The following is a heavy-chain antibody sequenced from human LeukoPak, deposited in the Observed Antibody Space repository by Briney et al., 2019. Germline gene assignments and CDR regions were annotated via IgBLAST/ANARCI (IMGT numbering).Heavy chain of an antibody. V-gene: IGHV5-51*01. CDR1: GYGFTSYR. CDR3: ARLPYPSGDWFDP. Sequence: GESLKISCQGSGYGFTSYRIVLVRQMPRHRLDLMGIIYPGGSDTRYSPSFHGQVTISADKSISTAYLQWSSLKASDTAMYYCARLPYPSGDWFDPWGQGTLVTVSS. J-gene: IGHJ5*02. CDR2: IYPGGSDT. D-gene: IGHD3-10*01.